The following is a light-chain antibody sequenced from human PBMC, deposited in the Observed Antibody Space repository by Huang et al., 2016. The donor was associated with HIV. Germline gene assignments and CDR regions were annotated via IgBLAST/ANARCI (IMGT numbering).Light chain of an antibody. V-gene: IGKV1-9*01. CDR3: QQFNNYPLT. J-gene: IGKJ4*01. Sequence: IQLTQSPSSLSASVGDRVTITCRASQGFSSFLAWYQQKPGKAPKLRMYAASTLHSGVPLRFSGSGSGTDFTLTISSLQPEDFATYYCQQFNNYPLTFGGGTKVEIK. CDR2: AAS. CDR1: QGFSSF.